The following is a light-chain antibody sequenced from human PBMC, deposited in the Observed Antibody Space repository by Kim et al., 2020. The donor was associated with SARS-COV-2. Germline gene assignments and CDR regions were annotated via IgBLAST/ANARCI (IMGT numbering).Light chain of an antibody. J-gene: IGKJ4*01. CDR3: QQSRTTPLLT. CDR1: QSISTY. CDR2: AAS. Sequence: DIQMTQSPSSLAASVVDRVTIACRASQSISTYLNWYQQKPGKAPKLLIYAASRLQSGVPSRFSGSGSGTDFTLTISSLQPEDFATYYCQQSRTTPLLTFGGGTKVNIK. V-gene: IGKV1-39*01.